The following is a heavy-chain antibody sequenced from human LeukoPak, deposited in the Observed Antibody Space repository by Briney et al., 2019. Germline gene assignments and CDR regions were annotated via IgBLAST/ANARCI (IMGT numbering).Heavy chain of an antibody. CDR1: GFTFSNAW. J-gene: IGHJ6*02. Sequence: PGGSLRLSCAASGFTFSNAWMNWVRQAPGKGLEWVGRVKSETDGGTRHFAVPVKGRFTISRVDSKNTLYLQMNSLKTEDTAVYYCTASIFVDVGTIWDYYGMDVWGQGTTVTVSS. D-gene: IGHD5-12*01. V-gene: IGHV3-15*01. CDR3: TASIFVDVGTIWDYYGMDV. CDR2: VKSETDGGTR.